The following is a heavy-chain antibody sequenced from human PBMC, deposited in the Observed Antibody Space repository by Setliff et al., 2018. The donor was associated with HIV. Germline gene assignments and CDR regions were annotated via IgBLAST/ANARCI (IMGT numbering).Heavy chain of an antibody. J-gene: IGHJ4*02. CDR3: APINWYQPIFDF. Sequence: SVKVSCKASGGPFTSAFNWVRQVPGQGLEWMGGIIPIFGTANYAQNFGGRVTITADQSTTTSYLQLNSLRFEDTAIYYCAPINWYQPIFDFWGQGTLVTVSS. D-gene: IGHD2-2*01. CDR2: IIPIFGTA. CDR1: GGPFTSA. V-gene: IGHV1-69*13.